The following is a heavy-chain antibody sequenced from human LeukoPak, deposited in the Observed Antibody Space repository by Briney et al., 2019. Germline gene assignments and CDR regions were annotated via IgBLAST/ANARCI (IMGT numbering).Heavy chain of an antibody. CDR3: AKSGIVATIPLDY. Sequence: PGGSLRLSCAASGFTFSSDGMHWVRQAPGKGLEWVAVIWYDGSNKYYADSVKGRFTISRDNSKNTLYLQMNSLRAEDTDVYYCAKSGIVATIPLDYWGQGTLVTVSS. CDR1: GFTFSSDG. D-gene: IGHD5-12*01. J-gene: IGHJ4*02. V-gene: IGHV3-33*06. CDR2: IWYDGSNK.